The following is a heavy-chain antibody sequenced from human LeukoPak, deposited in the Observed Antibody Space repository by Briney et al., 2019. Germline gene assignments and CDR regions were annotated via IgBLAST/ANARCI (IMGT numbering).Heavy chain of an antibody. J-gene: IGHJ6*03. D-gene: IGHD6-19*01. Sequence: GGSLRLSCAASGFTFSDYYMSWIRQAPGKGLEWVANIKQDGSEKYYVDSVKGRFTISRDNAKNSLYLQMNSLRAEDTAVYYCARDKAVAGRRDLYYYYYYYMDVWGKGTTVTVSS. CDR2: IKQDGSEK. V-gene: IGHV3-7*01. CDR3: ARDKAVAGRRDLYYYYYYYMDV. CDR1: GFTFSDYY.